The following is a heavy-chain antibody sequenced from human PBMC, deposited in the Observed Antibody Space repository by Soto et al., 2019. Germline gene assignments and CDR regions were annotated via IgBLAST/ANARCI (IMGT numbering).Heavy chain of an antibody. CDR3: ATDLGFPLPAVRSYFDY. J-gene: IGHJ4*02. CDR1: GYTLTELS. Sequence: ASVKVSCKVSGYTLTELSMHWVRQAPRKGLEWMGGFDPEDGETIYAQKFQGRVTMTEDTSTDTAYMELSSLRSEDTAVYYCATDLGFPLPAVRSYFDYWGQGTLVTVSS. CDR2: FDPEDGET. D-gene: IGHD2-2*01. V-gene: IGHV1-24*01.